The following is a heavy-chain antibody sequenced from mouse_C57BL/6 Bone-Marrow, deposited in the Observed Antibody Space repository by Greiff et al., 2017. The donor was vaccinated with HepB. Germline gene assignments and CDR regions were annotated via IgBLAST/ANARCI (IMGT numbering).Heavy chain of an antibody. J-gene: IGHJ3*01. CDR3: VRHEEDDYDAWFAY. Sequence: EVQRVESGGGLVQPKGSLKLSCAASGFSFNTYAMNWVRQAPGKGLEWVARIRSKSNNYATYYADSVKDRFTISRDDSESMLYLQMNNLKTEDTAMYYCVRHEEDDYDAWFAYWGQGTLVTVSA. CDR2: IRSKSNNYAT. CDR1: GFSFNTYA. V-gene: IGHV10-1*01. D-gene: IGHD2-4*01.